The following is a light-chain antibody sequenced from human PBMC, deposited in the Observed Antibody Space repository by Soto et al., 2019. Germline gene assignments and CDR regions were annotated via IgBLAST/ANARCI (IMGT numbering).Light chain of an antibody. J-gene: IGLJ2*01. CDR1: SSDVGSYNL. CDR2: EGS. CDR3: CSYAGSSTWVV. Sequence: QSALTQPASMSGSPGQSITISCTGTSSDVGSYNLVSWYQQHPGKAPKLMIYEGSKRPSGVSNRFSGSKSGNTASLTISGLQAEDEADYYCCSYAGSSTWVVFGGGTKLTVL. V-gene: IGLV2-23*01.